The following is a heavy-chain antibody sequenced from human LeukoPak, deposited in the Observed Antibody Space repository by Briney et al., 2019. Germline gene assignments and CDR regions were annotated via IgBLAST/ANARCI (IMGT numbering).Heavy chain of an antibody. CDR2: SSSSGSDK. CDR3: SRANGGIRYFDWYNWFDP. D-gene: IGHD3-9*01. J-gene: IGHJ5*02. V-gene: IGHV3-48*03. CDR1: GLPFSDHE. Sequence: PGGSLRFSCAASGLPFSDHERNWVRQAPGQGLEWVSYSSSSGSDKSYPDSVKGRFTISRDNAKNSLYLQMNSLRAEDTAVYFCSRANGGIRYFDWYNWFDPWGQGTLVTVSS.